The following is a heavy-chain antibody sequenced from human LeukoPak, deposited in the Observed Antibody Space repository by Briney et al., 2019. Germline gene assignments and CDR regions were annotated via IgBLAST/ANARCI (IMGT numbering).Heavy chain of an antibody. CDR1: GDSVSSKSAA. J-gene: IGHJ4*02. D-gene: IGHD1-26*01. V-gene: IGHV6-1*01. Sequence: SQTLSLTCAISGDSVSSKSAAWNWIRQSPSGGLEWLGRTYYRSKWYREYAVSVKSRMTINPDTSKNQFSLQLSSVTPEDTALYLCVRSSGSLDYWGQGTLVTVSS. CDR2: TYYRSKWYR. CDR3: VRSSGSLDY.